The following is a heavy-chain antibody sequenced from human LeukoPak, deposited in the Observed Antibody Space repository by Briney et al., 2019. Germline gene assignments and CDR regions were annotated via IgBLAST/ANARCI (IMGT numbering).Heavy chain of an antibody. J-gene: IGHJ3*02. D-gene: IGHD1-26*01. CDR2: TRNEANIYTT. CDR3: ASPVGATTVRAFDI. V-gene: IGHV3-72*01. CDR1: GFIFSDHY. Sequence: GGSLRLSCAASGFIFSDHYMDWVRQAPGKGLEWVGRTRNEANIYTTKYAASVKGRFTISRDDSKNSLYLQMNSLKTEDTAVYYCASPVGATTVRAFDIWGQGTMVTVSS.